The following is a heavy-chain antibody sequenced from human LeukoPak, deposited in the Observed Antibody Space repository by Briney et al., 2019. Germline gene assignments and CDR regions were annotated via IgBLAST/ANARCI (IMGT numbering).Heavy chain of an antibody. D-gene: IGHD3-10*01. J-gene: IGHJ6*03. CDR3: ARVARGDYYYYYMDV. V-gene: IGHV3-74*01. CDR1: TRYFTNYW. Sequence: GGSLRLSCTASTRYFTNYWMHWVRQVPGKGLAWVSRIDRDGIKTDYADSVRGRFTISRDNAKNTLYLQMNSLRAEDTALYYCARVARGDYYYYYMDVWGKGTTVTVSS. CDR2: IDRDGIKT.